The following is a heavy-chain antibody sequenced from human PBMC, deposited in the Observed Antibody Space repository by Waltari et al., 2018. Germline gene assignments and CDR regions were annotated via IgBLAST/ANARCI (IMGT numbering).Heavy chain of an antibody. Sequence: EVQLVESGGGLVQPGGSLRLSCAASGFTVSSNFMSWVRQAPGKGREWVSVIYMGGSGDYADSVKGRFTISRDNSKNTVYLQMNSLRAEDTAVYYCARDTSGTKGAFDYWGQGTLVTVSS. J-gene: IGHJ4*02. CDR3: ARDTSGTKGAFDY. CDR2: IYMGGSG. D-gene: IGHD3-10*01. V-gene: IGHV3-66*01. CDR1: GFTVSSNF.